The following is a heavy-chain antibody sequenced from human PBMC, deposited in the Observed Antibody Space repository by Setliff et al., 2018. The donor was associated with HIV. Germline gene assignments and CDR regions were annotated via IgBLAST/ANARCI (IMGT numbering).Heavy chain of an antibody. J-gene: IGHJ4*02. CDR2: IYNSAST. CDR3: ARHSPSDY. Sequence: PSETLSLTRTVSGDSISTDYWTWIRQPPGKGLEWIGYIYNSASTSYNPSLKSRVTISVDTSKNQFSLKLSSVTAADTAVYYCARHSPSDYWGQGTLVTVSS. V-gene: IGHV4-59*08. CDR1: GDSISTDY.